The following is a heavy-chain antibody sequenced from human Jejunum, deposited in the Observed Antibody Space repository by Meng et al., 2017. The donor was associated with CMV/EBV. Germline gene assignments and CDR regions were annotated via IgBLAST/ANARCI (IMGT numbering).Heavy chain of an antibody. CDR3: AKNYADIVIPGFDH. Sequence: ASGFTFNTYTMSWVRQAPGKGLEWISGISTGGFAIYYAKSVEGRFTVSRDNSKDTLYLQMNSLRADDTAVYYCAKNYADIVIPGFDHWGQGTLVTVSS. J-gene: IGHJ4*02. CDR1: GFTFNTYT. V-gene: IGHV3-23*01. CDR2: ISTGGFAI. D-gene: IGHD5-12*01.